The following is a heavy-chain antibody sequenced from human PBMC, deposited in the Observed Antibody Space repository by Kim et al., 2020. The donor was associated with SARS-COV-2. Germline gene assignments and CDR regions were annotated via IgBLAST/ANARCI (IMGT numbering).Heavy chain of an antibody. J-gene: IGHJ3*01. CDR3: ARDIVSKKDAFDV. CDR1: GFIFSDYY. D-gene: IGHD5-12*01. Sequence: GGSLRLSCAASGFIFSDYYMSWIRQAPGKGLEWVSYISNGGKTIYYADSVKGRFTISRDDAKNSLYLQMNSLRAEDTAVYYCARDIVSKKDAFDVWGQGTMVTVSS. CDR2: ISNGGKTI. V-gene: IGHV3-11*01.